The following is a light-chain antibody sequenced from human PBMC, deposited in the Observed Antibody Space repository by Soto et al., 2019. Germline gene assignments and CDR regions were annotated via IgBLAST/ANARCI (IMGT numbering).Light chain of an antibody. J-gene: IGKJ2*01. CDR3: QQAYTTPT. Sequence: IQMTQSPSSLSAAGGDEITITCRTGQSVSTYLNWYQQRPGEAPRLLIYSVSSLQSGVPSRFSGSGSGTDFTLTISSLQPGDSATYYCQQAYTTPTFGQGTRLEI. CDR1: QSVSTY. V-gene: IGKV1-39*01. CDR2: SVS.